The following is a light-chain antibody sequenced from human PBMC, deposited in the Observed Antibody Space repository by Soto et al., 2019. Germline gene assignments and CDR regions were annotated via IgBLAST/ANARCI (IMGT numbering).Light chain of an antibody. J-gene: IGLJ1*01. CDR3: NSYRCISTYV. Sequence: QSALTQPASVSGSPGQSITISCTGTSSDIGGYNFVSWYQQQPGKAPKVLIYDARNRPSGGSNRFSGSKSGNTASLTISGRQPEDEDDDYCNSYRCISTYVFGTGTKLTVL. V-gene: IGLV2-14*01. CDR1: SSDIGGYNF. CDR2: DAR.